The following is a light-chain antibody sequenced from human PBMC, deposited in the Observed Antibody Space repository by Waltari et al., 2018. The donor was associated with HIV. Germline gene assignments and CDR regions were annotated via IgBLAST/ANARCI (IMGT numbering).Light chain of an antibody. CDR2: PKKEGSH. J-gene: IGLJ3*02. V-gene: IGLV4-69*01. Sequence: QLVLTQSPSASASLGASVKLTCTLSSGHSNYAIAWHQQQTGKGPRNLMKPKKEGSHIKGDGIPDRFAGSSSGDERYLTISSLQSEDEADYYCQTWGAGIQEVFGGGTKLTVL. CDR3: QTWGAGIQEV. CDR1: SGHSNYA.